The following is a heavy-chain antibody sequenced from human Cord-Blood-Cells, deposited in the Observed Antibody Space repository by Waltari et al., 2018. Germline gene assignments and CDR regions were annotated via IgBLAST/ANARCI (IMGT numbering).Heavy chain of an antibody. D-gene: IGHD6-19*01. Sequence: QGQLVLSGAEVEKHGPSVKVFCKVSGYTLTELSMLWLRQAPGKGLEWVGGFDPGDGETIYAQKFQGRVTMTEDTSTDTAYMALSSLRSEDTAVYYCATGIFEVAGFDYWGQGTLVTVSS. J-gene: IGHJ4*02. CDR1: GYTLTELS. CDR3: ATGIFEVAGFDY. V-gene: IGHV1-24*01. CDR2: FDPGDGET.